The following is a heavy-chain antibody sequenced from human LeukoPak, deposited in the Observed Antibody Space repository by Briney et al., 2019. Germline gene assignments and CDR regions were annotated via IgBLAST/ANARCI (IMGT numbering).Heavy chain of an antibody. D-gene: IGHD3/OR15-3a*01. Sequence: GGSLRLSCAASGFTFSSHTMNWVRQAPGKGLEWVSSISSTSTSIYHADSVKGRFTISRDNTKNSLYLQMDSLRSEDTAVYYCARGLSLTDTCMIFWGQGTLVTVSS. CDR2: ISSTSTSI. CDR1: GFTFSSHT. V-gene: IGHV3-21*04. J-gene: IGHJ4*02. CDR3: ARGLSLTDTCMIF.